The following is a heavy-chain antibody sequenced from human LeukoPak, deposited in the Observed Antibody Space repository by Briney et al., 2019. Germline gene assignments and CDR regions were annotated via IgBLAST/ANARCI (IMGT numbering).Heavy chain of an antibody. D-gene: IGHD3-16*01. V-gene: IGHV3-33*08. CDR2: IWYDGSNK. CDR1: GFTVSNNY. Sequence: GGSLRLSCAASGFTVSNNYMSWVRQAPGKGLEWVAVIWYDGSNKYYADSVKGRFTISRDNSKNTVYLQMNSLRVEDTAVYYCARDQRPGWGEYFQHWGQGTLVTVSS. J-gene: IGHJ1*01. CDR3: ARDQRPGWGEYFQH.